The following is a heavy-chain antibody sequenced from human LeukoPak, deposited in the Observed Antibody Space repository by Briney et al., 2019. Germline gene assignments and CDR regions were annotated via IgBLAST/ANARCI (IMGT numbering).Heavy chain of an antibody. CDR3: AFLARTGARD. CDR2: INPDTGDT. CDR1: GYTFTSYA. J-gene: IGHJ1*01. D-gene: IGHD5-12*01. Sequence: ASVKVSCKASGYTFTSYAMNWVRQAPGQGLEWMGWINPDTGDTNFAQRLQGRVTMTRDTSINTAYMELSSLTSDDTAVYYCAFLARTGARDWGQGTLVTVSS. V-gene: IGHV1-2*02.